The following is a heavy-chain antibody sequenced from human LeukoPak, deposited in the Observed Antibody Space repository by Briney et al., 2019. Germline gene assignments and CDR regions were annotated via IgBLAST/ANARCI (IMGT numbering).Heavy chain of an antibody. D-gene: IGHD3-22*01. Sequence: GESLRLSCAASGLSVSSNYMSWIRQAPGKGLQWVSVIYSGGDTFYADSVKGRFTISRDYSKNTLYLQMNSLRAEDTAVYYCATDYYDRSGDYTVDHWGQGTQVTVSS. V-gene: IGHV3-66*01. CDR3: ATDYYDRSGDYTVDH. CDR2: IYSGGDT. J-gene: IGHJ4*02. CDR1: GLSVSSNY.